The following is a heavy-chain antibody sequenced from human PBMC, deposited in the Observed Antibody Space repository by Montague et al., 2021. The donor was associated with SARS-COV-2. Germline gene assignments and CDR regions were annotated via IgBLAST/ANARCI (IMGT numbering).Heavy chain of an antibody. CDR3: ARSTATFGESHNWFAP. CDR2: IYYSGTT. D-gene: IGHD3-10*01. J-gene: IGHJ5*02. V-gene: IGHV4-39*01. CDR1: GGSISSNNNY. Sequence: SETLSLTCTVSGGSISSNNNYWGWIRQSAGKGLEWIGSIYYSGTTYYNPSLKSRVTISVDTSKNQFSLRLSSVTATDTSVYYRARSTATFGESHNWFAPWGQGTLVIASS.